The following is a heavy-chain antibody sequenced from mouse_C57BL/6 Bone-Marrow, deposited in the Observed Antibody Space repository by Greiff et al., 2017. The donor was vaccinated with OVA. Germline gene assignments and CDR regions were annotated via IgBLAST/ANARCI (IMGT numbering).Heavy chain of an antibody. V-gene: IGHV1-5*01. Sequence: VHVKQSGTVLARPGASVKMSCKTSGYTFTSYWMHWVKQRPGQGLEWIGAIYPGNSDTSYNQKFKGKAKLTAVTSASTAYMELSSLTNEDSAVYYCTRKDYYGSSYRNYWGQGTTLTVSS. CDR1: GYTFTSYW. CDR3: TRKDYYGSSYRNY. J-gene: IGHJ2*01. D-gene: IGHD1-1*01. CDR2: IYPGNSDT.